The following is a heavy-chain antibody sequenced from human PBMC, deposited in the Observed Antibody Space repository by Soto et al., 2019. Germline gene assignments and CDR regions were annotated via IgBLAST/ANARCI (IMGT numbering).Heavy chain of an antibody. CDR3: ASSSGNNYGVGTNYYFDY. Sequence: SVKVSCKTSGGTFSTYSIVWVRQAPGEGLEWMGGIIPIFGTANYAQKFQDRVTITADKSTNTAFMELSSLKSEDTAMYYCASSSGNNYGVGTNYYFDYWGQGTLVTVS. CDR1: GGTFSTYS. CDR2: IIPIFGTA. V-gene: IGHV1-69*06. J-gene: IGHJ4*02. D-gene: IGHD1-26*01.